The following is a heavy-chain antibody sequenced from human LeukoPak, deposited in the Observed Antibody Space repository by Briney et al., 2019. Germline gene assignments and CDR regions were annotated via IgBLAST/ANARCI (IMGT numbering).Heavy chain of an antibody. V-gene: IGHV3-48*02. J-gene: IGHJ6*02. D-gene: IGHD2-2*01. CDR1: GFTFSSYS. CDR3: ARDLDSLLGYCSSTSCSDGMDV. Sequence: GGSLRLSCAASGFTFSSYSMNWVRQAPGKGLEWVSYVSSSSSTIYYADSVKGQFTISRDNAKNSLYLQMNSLRDEDTAVYYCARDLDSLLGYCSSTSCSDGMDVWGQGTTVTVSS. CDR2: VSSSSSTI.